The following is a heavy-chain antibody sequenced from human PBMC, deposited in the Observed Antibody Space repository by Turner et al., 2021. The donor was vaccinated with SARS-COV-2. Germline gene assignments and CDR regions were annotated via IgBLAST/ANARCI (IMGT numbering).Heavy chain of an antibody. CDR2: FDAEEGQT. Sequence: QVQLVQSGAELKKTGALVKVSCEIPGHSLSELAMYWLRQAPGKGLEWMGCFDAEEGQTIYAQKFRGRDTLTEDTTTDTAYMDLSSLTSEDTATYYCATYYDDGDLRYDFWGQGTLVTVSS. CDR1: GHSLSELA. J-gene: IGHJ4*02. D-gene: IGHD3-16*01. CDR3: ATYYDDGDLRYDF. V-gene: IGHV1-24*01.